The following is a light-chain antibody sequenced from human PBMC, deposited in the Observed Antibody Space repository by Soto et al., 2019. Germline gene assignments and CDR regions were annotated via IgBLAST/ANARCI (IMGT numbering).Light chain of an antibody. CDR3: SSYTSSNTVI. J-gene: IGLJ2*01. CDR1: SSDVGAYNH. Sequence: QSALTQPASVSGSPGQSITISCTGTSSDVGAYNHVSWYQQYPGKAPKLMIYDVTNRPSGVSNRFSGSKSGNTASLTISGLQAEDEADYYCSSYTSSNTVIFGGGTKLTVL. CDR2: DVT. V-gene: IGLV2-14*03.